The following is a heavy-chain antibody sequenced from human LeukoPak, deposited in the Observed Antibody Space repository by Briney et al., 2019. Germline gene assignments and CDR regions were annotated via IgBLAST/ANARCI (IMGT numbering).Heavy chain of an antibody. Sequence: SETLSLTCTVSGGSISSYYWSWIRQPPGKGLEWIGYIYTSGSTNYNPSLKSRVTMSVDTSKNQFSLKLSSVTAADTAVYYCASSYSGSYHSVDYWGQGTLVTVSS. CDR3: ASSYSGSYHSVDY. J-gene: IGHJ4*02. D-gene: IGHD1-26*01. V-gene: IGHV4-4*09. CDR2: IYTSGST. CDR1: GGSISSYY.